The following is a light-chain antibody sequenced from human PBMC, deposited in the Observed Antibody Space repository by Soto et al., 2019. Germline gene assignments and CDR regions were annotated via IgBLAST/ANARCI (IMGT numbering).Light chain of an antibody. J-gene: IGKJ5*01. Sequence: DIQMTQAPSSLSASVGDRVNITCRASQNIRNFLNWYQQKPGKAPKFLISFTSNLQSGVPSRFSGSGSGTDFTLTISSLQPEDFATYYCQQSYSTHSITFGLGTRLEI. V-gene: IGKV1-39*01. CDR2: FTS. CDR3: QQSYSTHSIT. CDR1: QNIRNF.